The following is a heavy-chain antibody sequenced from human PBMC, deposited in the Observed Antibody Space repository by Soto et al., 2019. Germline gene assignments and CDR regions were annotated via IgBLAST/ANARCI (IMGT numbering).Heavy chain of an antibody. V-gene: IGHV1-69*04. Sequence: SVKVSCKASGGTFSSYTISWVRQAPGQGLEWMGRIIPILGIANYAQEFQGRVTITADKSTSTAYMELSSLRSEDTAVYYCARDVGELSSLFDYWGQGTLVTVSS. CDR2: IIPILGIA. J-gene: IGHJ4*02. D-gene: IGHD3-16*02. CDR1: GGTFSSYT. CDR3: ARDVGELSSLFDY.